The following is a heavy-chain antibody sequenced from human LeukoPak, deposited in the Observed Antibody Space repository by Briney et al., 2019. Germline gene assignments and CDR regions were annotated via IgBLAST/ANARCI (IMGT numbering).Heavy chain of an antibody. Sequence: ASVKVSCKASGYTFTSYDINWVRQATGQGLEWMGWMNPNSGNTGYAQKFQGRVTMTRNTSISTAYMELSSLRSEDTAVYYCARSVAVAGTRDYWGQGTLVTVSP. V-gene: IGHV1-8*01. J-gene: IGHJ4*02. CDR3: ARSVAVAGTRDY. D-gene: IGHD6-19*01. CDR2: MNPNSGNT. CDR1: GYTFTSYD.